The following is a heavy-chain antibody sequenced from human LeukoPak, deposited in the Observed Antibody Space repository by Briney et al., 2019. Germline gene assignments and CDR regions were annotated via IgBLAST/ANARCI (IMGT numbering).Heavy chain of an antibody. Sequence: GGSLRLSCAASGFTFSSYELNWVRQAPGKGLECISVIYSGGSTDYADSVRGRFTISRDNSKNTLYLQMNSLRAEDTAVYYCAKDMESAYDCSGYYSPFDSWAQGTLVTVSS. D-gene: IGHD3-22*01. CDR3: AKDMESAYDCSGYYSPFDS. J-gene: IGHJ4*02. V-gene: IGHV3-53*01. CDR2: IYSGGST. CDR1: GFTFSSYE.